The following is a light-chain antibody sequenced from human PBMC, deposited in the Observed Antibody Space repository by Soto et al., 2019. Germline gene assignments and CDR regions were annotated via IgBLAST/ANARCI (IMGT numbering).Light chain of an antibody. CDR1: QSVSTY. Sequence: EIVLTQSPATLSLSRGERATLSCRASQSVSTYLAWYQQKPGQAPRLLIYDASNRANGIPARFSGSGSGTDFTLTLSSLAPEDFAVYYCQQSSNRPLTFGGGTKVELK. V-gene: IGKV3-11*01. CDR2: DAS. CDR3: QQSSNRPLT. J-gene: IGKJ4*01.